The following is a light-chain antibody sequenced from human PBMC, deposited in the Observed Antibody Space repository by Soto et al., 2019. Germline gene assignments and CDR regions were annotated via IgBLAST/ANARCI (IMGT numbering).Light chain of an antibody. CDR1: RSNIGTGYG. CDR3: QSYDNKMTVWV. Sequence: QSVLTQPPSFSGAPGQTVNISCTGTRSNIGTGYGVQWYQQLPGTVPKVVIYDNKNRPSGVPDRFSGFKSGTSVYLAITGLQPEDEADYYCQSYDNKMTVWVFGGGTKLTVL. CDR2: DNK. V-gene: IGLV1-40*01. J-gene: IGLJ3*02.